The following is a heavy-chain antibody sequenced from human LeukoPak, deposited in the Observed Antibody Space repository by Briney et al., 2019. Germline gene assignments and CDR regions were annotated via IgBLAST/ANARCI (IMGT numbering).Heavy chain of an antibody. CDR1: GGSISSYY. CDR3: ARDRYYYDSSGYYASRYYYYYMDV. Sequence: PSETLSLTCTVSGGSISSYYWSWIRQPPGKGLEWIGYIYYSGSTNYNPSLKSRVTISVDTSKNQFSLKLSSVTAADPAVYYCARDRYYYDSSGYYASRYYYYYMDVWGKGTTVTVSS. D-gene: IGHD3-22*01. J-gene: IGHJ6*03. CDR2: IYYSGST. V-gene: IGHV4-59*01.